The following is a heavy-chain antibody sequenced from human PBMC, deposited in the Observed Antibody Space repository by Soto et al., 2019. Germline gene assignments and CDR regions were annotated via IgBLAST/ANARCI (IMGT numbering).Heavy chain of an antibody. D-gene: IGHD2-2*01. CDR2: INAGNGNT. J-gene: IGHJ4*02. V-gene: IGHV1-3*01. CDR1: GYAFTSYA. Sequence: GASVKLSCKASGYAFTSYAMHWVRQAPGQRLEWMGWINAGNGNTKYSQKFQGRVTITRDTSASTAYMELSSLRPEDTAVYYCAILGYCSSTSCSLLPVDYWGQGTLVTVSS. CDR3: AILGYCSSTSCSLLPVDY.